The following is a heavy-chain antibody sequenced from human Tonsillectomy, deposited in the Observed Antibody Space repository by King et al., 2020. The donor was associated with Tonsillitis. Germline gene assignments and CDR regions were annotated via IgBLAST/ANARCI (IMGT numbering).Heavy chain of an antibody. CDR1: GYTFTGYY. D-gene: IGHD6-6*01. CDR2: INPNSGGP. CDR3: ARDPGYSSSVPGYYGMDV. V-gene: IGHV1-2*02. J-gene: IGHJ6*02. Sequence: QLVQSGAEVKKPGASVKVSCKASGYTFTGYYMHWVRQAPGQGLEWMGWINPNSGGPNYAQKFQGRVTMTRETSIITAYMELSRLRSDDTAVYYCARDPGYSSSVPGYYGMDVWGQGTTVTVSS.